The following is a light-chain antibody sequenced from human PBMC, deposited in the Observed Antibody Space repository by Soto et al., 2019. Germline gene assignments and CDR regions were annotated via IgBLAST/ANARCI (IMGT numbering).Light chain of an antibody. V-gene: IGLV1-44*01. CDR3: AAWDDSLNGYV. J-gene: IGLJ1*01. CDR1: SSNIGSNT. CDR2: SNN. Sequence: QSVLTQPPSASGTPGQRVTISCSGSSSNIGSNTVNWYQQLPGTAPKLLIYSNNQRPSGVPDRFSGSKSGTSASLAISGPXXXXXXXXXXAAWDDSLNGYVFGTGTKVTVL.